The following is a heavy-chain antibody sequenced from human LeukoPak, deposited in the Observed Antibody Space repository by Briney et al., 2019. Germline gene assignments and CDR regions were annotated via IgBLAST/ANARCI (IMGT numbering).Heavy chain of an antibody. CDR2: ISAYYGNT. Sequence: ASVKVSCKASGYTFTSYGISWVRQALGQGLEWMGWISAYYGNTNYAQKLQGRVTMTTDTSTSTAYMELRSLRSDDTAVYYCARPALGYCSSTSCYMLDYWGQGTLVTVSS. V-gene: IGHV1-18*01. CDR1: GYTFTSYG. J-gene: IGHJ4*02. CDR3: ARPALGYCSSTSCYMLDY. D-gene: IGHD2-2*02.